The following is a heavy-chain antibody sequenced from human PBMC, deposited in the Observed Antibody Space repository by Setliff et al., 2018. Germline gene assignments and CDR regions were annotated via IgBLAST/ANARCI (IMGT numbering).Heavy chain of an antibody. J-gene: IGHJ4*02. V-gene: IGHV1-18*01. D-gene: IGHD3-10*01. Sequence: ASVKVSCKPSGYSFINYGLSWMRQAPGQGLEWVGWISGYNGNTDYAQNLQGRVTMTIDTSTSTAYMELRSLTSDDTAVYYCARRPRAVYGSGRPNWFLDYWGQGTLVTVSS. CDR2: ISGYNGNT. CDR1: GYSFINYG. CDR3: ARRPRAVYGSGRPNWFLDY.